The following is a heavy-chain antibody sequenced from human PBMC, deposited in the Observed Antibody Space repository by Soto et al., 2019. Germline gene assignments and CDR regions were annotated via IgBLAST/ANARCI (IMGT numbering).Heavy chain of an antibody. D-gene: IGHD3-3*01. Sequence: GGSLRLSCAASGFTFSSYWMSWVRQAPGKGLEWVSDINSSSSYIYYADSVKGRFTISRDNSKNTQYLQMNSLRAEDTAVYYCAKEVWSGPMDVWGQGTTVTVSS. V-gene: IGHV3-21*05. CDR2: INSSSSYI. CDR3: AKEVWSGPMDV. J-gene: IGHJ6*02. CDR1: GFTFSSYW.